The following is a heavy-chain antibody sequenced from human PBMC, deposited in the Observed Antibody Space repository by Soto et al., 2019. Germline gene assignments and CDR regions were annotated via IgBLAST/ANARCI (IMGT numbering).Heavy chain of an antibody. Sequence: PXVCLRLSSAACGFSPSSYGTHWVRQAPGKGLEWVAFISYDGTNKYYADSVKGRFTISRDNSKNTLSLQMNSLRPGDTAVYYCARESDNSRGYQYYGMDVWGQGTTVTVPS. CDR2: ISYDGTNK. J-gene: IGHJ6*02. CDR3: ARESDNSRGYQYYGMDV. CDR1: GFSPSSYG. V-gene: IGHV3-30*03. D-gene: IGHD1-1*01.